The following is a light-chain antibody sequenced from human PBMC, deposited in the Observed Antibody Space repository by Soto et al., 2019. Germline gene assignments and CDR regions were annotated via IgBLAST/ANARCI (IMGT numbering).Light chain of an antibody. J-gene: IGKJ2*01. CDR2: GAS. V-gene: IGKV3-20*01. CDR1: QSVSSTY. CDR3: QQYGSAPPYT. Sequence: EIVLTQSPGTLSLSPGERATLSCRASQSVSSTYLAWYQQKPGQAPRLLLYGASSRATGIPDRFSGSGSGTAFTLTISRLEPEDFAVYYCQQYGSAPPYTFGQGTKLEIK.